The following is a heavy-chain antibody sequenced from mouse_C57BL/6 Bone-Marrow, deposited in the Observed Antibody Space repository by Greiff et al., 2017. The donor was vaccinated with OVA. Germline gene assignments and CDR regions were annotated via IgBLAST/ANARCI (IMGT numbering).Heavy chain of an antibody. CDR1: GFNIQDYY. D-gene: IGHD2-10*01. V-gene: IGHV14-1*01. J-gene: IGHJ4*01. Sequence: EVQVAESGAELVRPGASVKLSCTASGFNIQDYYMHWVKQRPEQGLEWIGRIYPEDGDTAYAPKFQGKATMTADTSSNTAYLQLSSLTSEDTAVYYCTTAYYDGMDYWGQGTTVTVSS. CDR2: IYPEDGDT. CDR3: TTAYYDGMDY.